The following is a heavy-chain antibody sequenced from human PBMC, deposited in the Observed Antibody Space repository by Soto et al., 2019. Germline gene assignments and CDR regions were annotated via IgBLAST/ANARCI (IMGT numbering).Heavy chain of an antibody. D-gene: IGHD1-1*01. CDR3: STNDYYYYMDV. CDR1: GYTFTSYA. CDR2: INAGNGNT. J-gene: IGHJ6*03. V-gene: IGHV1-3*01. Sequence: QVQLVQSGAEVKKPGASVKVSCKASGYTFTSYAMHWVRQAPGQRLEWMGWINAGNGNTKYSQKFQGRVTITRDTSASTADMELISRRCADTAVYYCSTNDYYYYMDVWGKGTTVTVSS.